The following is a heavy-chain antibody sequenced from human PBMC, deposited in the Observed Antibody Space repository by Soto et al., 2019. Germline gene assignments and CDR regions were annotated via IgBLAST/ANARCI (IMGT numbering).Heavy chain of an antibody. D-gene: IGHD3-22*01. Sequence: QVQLVQSVAEVKKPGSSVKVSCKASGGTFSSYAISWVRQAPGQGLEWMGGIIPIFGTANYAQKFQGRVTITADDSTSTAYMELSSLRSEDTAVYYCARATYYYDSSCYYEDYFAYWVQGTLVTVSS. V-gene: IGHV1-69*12. J-gene: IGHJ4*02. CDR2: IIPIFGTA. CDR1: GGTFSSYA. CDR3: ARATYYYDSSCYYEDYFAY.